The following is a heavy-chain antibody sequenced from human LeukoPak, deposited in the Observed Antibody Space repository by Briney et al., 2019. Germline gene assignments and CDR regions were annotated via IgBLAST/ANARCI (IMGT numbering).Heavy chain of an antibody. CDR1: GYTFTGYY. V-gene: IGHV1-2*02. J-gene: IGHJ6*03. CDR3: ARVSGSSWYLAYYYYYMDV. Sequence: ASVKVSCKASGYTFTGYYMHWVRQAPGQGLEWMGWINPNSGGTNYAQKFQGRVTMTTDTSTSTAYMELRSLRSDDTAVYYCARVSGSSWYLAYYYYYMDVWGKGTTVTVSS. CDR2: INPNSGGT. D-gene: IGHD6-13*01.